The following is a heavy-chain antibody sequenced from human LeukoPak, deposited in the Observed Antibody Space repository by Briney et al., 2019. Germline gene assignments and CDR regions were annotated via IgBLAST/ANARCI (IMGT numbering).Heavy chain of an antibody. CDR1: GFTFSSYA. Sequence: GRSLRLSCAASGFTFSSYAMNWVRQAPGKGLEWVAVTSYDGSNKYYADTVKGRFTITRDNSKNTLYLQMNSLRTEDTAVYYCAKSGPYCSSTTCYYFDYWGQGTLVTVSS. CDR2: TSYDGSNK. J-gene: IGHJ4*02. V-gene: IGHV3-30-3*02. D-gene: IGHD2-2*01. CDR3: AKSGPYCSSTTCYYFDY.